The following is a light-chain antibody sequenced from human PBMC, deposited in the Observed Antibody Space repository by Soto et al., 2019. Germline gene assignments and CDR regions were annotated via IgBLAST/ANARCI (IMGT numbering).Light chain of an antibody. CDR2: GNS. V-gene: IGLV1-40*01. CDR3: QSYDSTHVF. CDR1: SSNIGAGYD. Sequence: QAVVTQPPSVSGAPGQRVTISCTGSSSNIGAGYDVHWYQQLPGTAPKLLIYGNSNRPSGVPDRFSGSKSGTSASLAITGLQAEDEADYYCQSYDSTHVFFGGGTKLTVL. J-gene: IGLJ2*01.